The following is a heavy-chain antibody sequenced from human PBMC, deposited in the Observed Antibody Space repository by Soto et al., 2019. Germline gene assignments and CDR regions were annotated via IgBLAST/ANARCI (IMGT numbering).Heavy chain of an antibody. CDR1: GFTFSSYG. CDR2: IWYDGSNK. Sequence: GGSLRLSCAASGFTFSSYGMHWVRQAPGKGLEWVAVIWYDGSNKYYADSVKGRFTISRDNSKNTLYLQMNSLRAEDTAVYYCARDRGIAARPPWVLDYYYYMDVWGKGTTVTVSS. CDR3: ARDRGIAARPPWVLDYYYYMDV. D-gene: IGHD6-6*01. V-gene: IGHV3-33*01. J-gene: IGHJ6*03.